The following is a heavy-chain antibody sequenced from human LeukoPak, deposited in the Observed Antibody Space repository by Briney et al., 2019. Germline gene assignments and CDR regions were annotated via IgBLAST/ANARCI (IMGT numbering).Heavy chain of an antibody. V-gene: IGHV3-30*04. J-gene: IGHJ6*04. D-gene: IGHD5-12*01. Sequence: GRSLRLSCAVSGFTVSSYAMHWVRHAPGKGLGWVAVISYDGSNKSYADSVKGRFTISRDNTKNTLYLQMNSLRAEDTAVYYCARDRVATISDYYYGMDVWGKGTTVTVSS. CDR1: GFTVSSYA. CDR2: ISYDGSNK. CDR3: ARDRVATISDYYYGMDV.